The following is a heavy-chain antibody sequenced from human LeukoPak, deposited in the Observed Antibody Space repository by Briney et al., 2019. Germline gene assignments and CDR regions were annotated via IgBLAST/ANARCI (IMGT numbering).Heavy chain of an antibody. J-gene: IGHJ4*02. V-gene: IGHV3-23*01. Sequence: GGSLRLSCAASGFTFSSYAMSWVRQAPGKGLEWVSAISGSGGSTYYADSVKGRFTISRDNSKNTLYLQMNSLRAEDTAVYYCAKRGLPDYYDSSGYYFDYWGQGTLVTVSS. CDR2: ISGSGGST. CDR1: GFTFSSYA. CDR3: AKRGLPDYYDSSGYYFDY. D-gene: IGHD3-22*01.